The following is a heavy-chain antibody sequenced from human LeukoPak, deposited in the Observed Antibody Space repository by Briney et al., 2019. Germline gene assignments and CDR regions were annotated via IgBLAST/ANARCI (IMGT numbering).Heavy chain of an antibody. V-gene: IGHV3-23*01. CDR3: AGRVTGYSSGYVY. J-gene: IGHJ4*02. CDR1: GITFSNYA. D-gene: IGHD5-18*01. CDR2: ISGSAHKI. Sequence: GGSLRLSCVASGITFSNYAVSWVRQAPEKGLDWVSVISGSAHKIRYADSVKGRFTISRDNSENIVYLQMNNLRAEDTAVYYCAGRVTGYSSGYVYWGQGTLVTVSA.